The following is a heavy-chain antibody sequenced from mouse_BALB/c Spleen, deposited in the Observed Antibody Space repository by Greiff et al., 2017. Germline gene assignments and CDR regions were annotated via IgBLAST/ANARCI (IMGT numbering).Heavy chain of an antibody. CDR2: ISSGGST. CDR1: GFTFSSYA. CDR3: ARHPPTAFDS. Sequence: EVNVVESGGGLVKPGGSLKLSCAASGFTFSSYAMSWVRQTPEKRLEWVASISSGGSTYYPDSVKGRFTISRDNARNILYLQMSSLRSEDTAMYYCARHPPTAFDSWGQGTTLTVSS. V-gene: IGHV5-6-5*01. J-gene: IGHJ2*01. D-gene: IGHD2-10*01.